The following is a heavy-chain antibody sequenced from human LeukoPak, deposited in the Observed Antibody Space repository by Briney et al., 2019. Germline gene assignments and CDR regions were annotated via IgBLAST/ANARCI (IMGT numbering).Heavy chain of an antibody. CDR3: AKDLAGGNVPDS. V-gene: IGHV3-30*18. CDR2: MSFDGSDK. J-gene: IGHJ4*02. D-gene: IGHD2-8*02. CDR1: GFTFRDYG. Sequence: GGSLRLSCVASGFTFRDYGMHRVRQAPGKGLEWVALMSFDGSDKYFADSVKGRFTISRDNSKNTLYLHMSDLRAEDTALYYCAKDLAGGNVPDSWGQGALVTVYS.